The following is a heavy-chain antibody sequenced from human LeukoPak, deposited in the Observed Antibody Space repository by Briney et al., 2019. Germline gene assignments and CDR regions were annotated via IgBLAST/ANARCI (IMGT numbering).Heavy chain of an antibody. J-gene: IGHJ4*02. CDR2: ISSSGTYI. Sequence: GGSLRLSCAASGFTFSNYAMSWARQAPGKGLEWVSAISSSGTYIYYADLVEGRFTISRDNAKNSLYLQMNSLRAEDTAVYFCARGVGNYRYYFDYWGQGTLVTVSS. CDR3: ARGVGNYRYYFDY. D-gene: IGHD3-22*01. V-gene: IGHV3-21*01. CDR1: GFTFSNYA.